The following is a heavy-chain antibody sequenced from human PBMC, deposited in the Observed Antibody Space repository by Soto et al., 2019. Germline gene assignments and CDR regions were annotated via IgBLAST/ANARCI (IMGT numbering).Heavy chain of an antibody. V-gene: IGHV3-23*01. CDR2: ISASGSNT. Sequence: EVQLLESGGGLVQSGGSLRLSCAASGFTFSSYAMSWVRQAPGKGLEWVSGISASGSNTYYADSAKGRFTISRDNSKNTLYLQMNNLRVEDKAVYYCADGGEWSFNFEYWGQGTLVTVFS. D-gene: IGHD3-3*01. CDR1: GFTFSSYA. CDR3: ADGGEWSFNFEY. J-gene: IGHJ4*02.